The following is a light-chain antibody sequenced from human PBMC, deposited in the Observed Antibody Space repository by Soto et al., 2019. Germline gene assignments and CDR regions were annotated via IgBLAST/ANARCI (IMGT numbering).Light chain of an antibody. CDR1: QSINTY. J-gene: IGKJ1*01. CDR2: GAS. V-gene: IGKV3-20*01. CDR3: QQYDNSVWT. Sequence: EIVLTQSPATLSLSPGERATLSCRASQSINTYLAWYQQKPGQAPRLLIYGASSRATGIPDRFSCSGSGTDFTLTISRLEPEDFAVYYCQQYDNSVWTFGQGTKVDIK.